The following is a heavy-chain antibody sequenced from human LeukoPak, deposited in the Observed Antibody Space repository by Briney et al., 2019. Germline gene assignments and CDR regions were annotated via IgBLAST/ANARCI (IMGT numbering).Heavy chain of an antibody. CDR1: GGSISSYY. CDR3: ARGRYGGYTFDY. J-gene: IGHJ4*02. CDR2: IYYSGST. V-gene: IGHV4-59*01. D-gene: IGHD5-12*01. Sequence: KSSETLSLTCTVSGGSISSYYWSWIRQPPGKGLEWIGYIYYSGSTNYNPSLKSRVTISVDTSKNQFSLKLSSVAAADTAVCYCARGRYGGYTFDYWGQGTLVTVSS.